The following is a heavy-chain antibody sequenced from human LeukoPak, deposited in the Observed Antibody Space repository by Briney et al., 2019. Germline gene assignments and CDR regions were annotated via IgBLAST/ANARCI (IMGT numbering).Heavy chain of an antibody. CDR3: ARDQAPRVRFLEWLPINNRYFQH. CDR2: INPSGGST. D-gene: IGHD3-3*01. V-gene: IGHV1-46*01. Sequence: EASVKVSCKASGYTFTSYYMHWVRQAPGQGLEWMGIINPSGGSTSYAQKFQGRVTITADKSTSTAYMELSSLRSEDTAVYYCARDQAPRVRFLEWLPINNRYFQHWGQGTLVTVSS. CDR1: GYTFTSYY. J-gene: IGHJ1*01.